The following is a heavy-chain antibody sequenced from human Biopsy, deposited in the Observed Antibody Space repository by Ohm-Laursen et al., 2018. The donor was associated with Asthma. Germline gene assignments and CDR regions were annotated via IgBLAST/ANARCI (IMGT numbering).Heavy chain of an antibody. J-gene: IGHJ4*02. Sequence: SLRLSCAASGFTFSSFGMHWIRQAPGKGLEWVACISYDGSNKYYADSVKGRSTISRDNSKNTLYLQMNSLRAEDTAVYYCSREEPTSGWYQGSILRWGQGTLVTVSS. V-gene: IGHV3-30*03. CDR3: SREEPTSGWYQGSILR. CDR2: ISYDGSNK. CDR1: GFTFSSFG. D-gene: IGHD6-19*01.